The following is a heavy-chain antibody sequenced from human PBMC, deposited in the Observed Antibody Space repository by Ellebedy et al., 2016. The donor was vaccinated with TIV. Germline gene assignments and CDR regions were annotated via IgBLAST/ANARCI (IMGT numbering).Heavy chain of an antibody. J-gene: IGHJ3*02. CDR2: ITGIGTST. V-gene: IGHV3-23*01. D-gene: IGHD3-16*01. CDR1: GFTFSNYA. Sequence: GGSLRLSXAASGFTFSNYAMSWVRQAPGKGLEWVSAITGIGTSTYYADSVKGRFTISRDNSKNTLSLQINSLRADDTAIYYCAKPMGPGGRFDAFDIWGQGTLVTVSS. CDR3: AKPMGPGGRFDAFDI.